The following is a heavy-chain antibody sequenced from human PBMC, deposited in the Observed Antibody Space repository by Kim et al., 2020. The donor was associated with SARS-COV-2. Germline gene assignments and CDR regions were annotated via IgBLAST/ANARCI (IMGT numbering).Heavy chain of an antibody. Sequence: GGSLRLSCAASGFTVSSNYMSWVRQAPGKGLEWVSIIYSGGTTYYADSVKGRFTISRDDSKNTLYLQMTSLTAEDTAVYYCARAGLGSYYLFYWGQGTLVTVSS. V-gene: IGHV3-66*01. CDR3: ARAGLGSYYLFY. CDR2: IYSGGTT. J-gene: IGHJ4*02. CDR1: GFTVSSNY. D-gene: IGHD3-10*01.